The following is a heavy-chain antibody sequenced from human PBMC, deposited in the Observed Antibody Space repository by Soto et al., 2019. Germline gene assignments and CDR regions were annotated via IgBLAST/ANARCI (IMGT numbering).Heavy chain of an antibody. CDR2: INSDGSST. CDR1: GFTFSSYW. J-gene: IGHJ4*02. V-gene: IGHV3-74*01. D-gene: IGHD2-15*01. CDR3: VRTSLVVAAATREDY. Sequence: EVQLVESGGGLVQPGGSLRLSCAASGFTFSSYWMRWVRQAPGKGLVWVSRINSDGSSTSYADSVKGRFTISRDNAKNTLYLQMNSLSAEDTAVYYCVRTSLVVAAATREDYWGQGTLVTVSS.